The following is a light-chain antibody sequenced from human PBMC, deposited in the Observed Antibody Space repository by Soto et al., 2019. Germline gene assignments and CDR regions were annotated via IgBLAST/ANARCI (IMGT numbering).Light chain of an antibody. CDR3: CSYAGSSTWV. CDR1: SSDGGSYNL. CDR2: EGS. V-gene: IGLV2-23*01. Sequence: QSALTQPASVSGSPGQSITISCTGTSSDGGSYNLVSWYQQHPGKGPKPMIYEGSKRPSGVSNRFAGSKSGNTASLTISGLQGEDEADYYCCSYAGSSTWVFGTGTKVTVL. J-gene: IGLJ1*01.